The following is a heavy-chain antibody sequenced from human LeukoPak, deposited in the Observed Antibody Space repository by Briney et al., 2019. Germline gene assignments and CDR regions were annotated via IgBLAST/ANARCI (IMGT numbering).Heavy chain of an antibody. CDR1: GYTFTSYD. CDR2: MNPNSGNT. J-gene: IGHJ6*02. V-gene: IGHV1-8*01. D-gene: IGHD6-6*01. CDR3: ARPGGGQLGYYYYGMDV. Sequence: ASVKVSCKASGYTFTSYDINWVRQATGQGLEWMGWMNPNSGNTGYAQKFQGRVTMTRNTSISTAYMELSSLRSEDTAVYYCARPGGGQLGYYYYGMDVWGQGTTVTVSS.